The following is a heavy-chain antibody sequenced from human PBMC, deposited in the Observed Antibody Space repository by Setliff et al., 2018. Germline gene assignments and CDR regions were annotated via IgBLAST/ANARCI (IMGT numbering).Heavy chain of an antibody. CDR1: GDSISSGDYF. CDR3: AREVGTSTSSDAFDV. V-gene: IGHV4-30-4*08. CDR2: IYHRGSA. J-gene: IGHJ3*01. Sequence: SETLSLTCTVSGDSISSGDYFWSWIRQPPGKGLEWIAYIYHRGSAYYNPSLKSRVTMSVDTSKNQFSLHLTSVTAADTAVYYCAREVGTSTSSDAFDVWGQGMMVT. D-gene: IGHD1-26*01.